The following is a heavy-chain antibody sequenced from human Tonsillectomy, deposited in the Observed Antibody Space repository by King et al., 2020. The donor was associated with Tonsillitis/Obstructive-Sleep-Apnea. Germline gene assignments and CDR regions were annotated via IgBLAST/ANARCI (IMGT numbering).Heavy chain of an antibody. D-gene: IGHD2-2*01. CDR2: IRGSGGNT. CDR3: AKTGREYCSSTSCYADY. CDR1: GFTFSSYA. V-gene: IGHV3-23*04. J-gene: IGHJ4*02. Sequence: VQLVESGGGLVQPGGSLRLSCAASGFTFSSYAMSWVRQSPGKGLEWVSAIRGSGGNTYYAGSVQGRFTISRDNSKKTLYLQMNSLRAEDTAVYYCAKTGREYCSSTSCYADYWGQGTLVTVSS.